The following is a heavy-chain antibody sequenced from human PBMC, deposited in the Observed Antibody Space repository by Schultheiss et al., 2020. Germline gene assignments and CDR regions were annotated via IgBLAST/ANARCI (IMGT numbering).Heavy chain of an antibody. CDR3: ARCVGYCSSTSCYFDLYFQH. D-gene: IGHD2-2*03. Sequence: GGSLRLSCAASGFTFSDYYMSWIRQAPGKGLEWVSYISSSSSYTNYADSVKGRFTISRDNAKNSLYLQMNSLRAEDTAVYYCARCVGYCSSTSCYFDLYFQHWGQGTLVTVSS. V-gene: IGHV3-11*06. CDR2: ISSSSSYT. J-gene: IGHJ1*01. CDR1: GFTFSDYY.